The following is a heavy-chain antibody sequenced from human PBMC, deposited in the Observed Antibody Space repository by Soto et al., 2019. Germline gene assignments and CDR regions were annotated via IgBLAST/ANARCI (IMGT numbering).Heavy chain of an antibody. J-gene: IGHJ6*02. CDR3: ARDPSVPAVPSKGMDV. CDR2: IIPILGTA. Sequence: SVKVSCKASGGPFSSYAISWVRQAPGHGLEWMGGIIPILGTANYAQKFQGRVTITADESTSTAYMELSSLRSEDTAVYYCARDPSVPAVPSKGMDVWGQGTTVTVSS. V-gene: IGHV1-69*13. CDR1: GGPFSSYA. D-gene: IGHD2-2*01.